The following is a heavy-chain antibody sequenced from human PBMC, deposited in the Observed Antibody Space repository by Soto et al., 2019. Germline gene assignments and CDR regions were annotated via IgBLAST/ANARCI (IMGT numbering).Heavy chain of an antibody. J-gene: IGHJ5*02. CDR3: ARAFSGGLVAALVVGDWFDP. D-gene: IGHD2-15*01. CDR1: GGSISSGGYY. CDR2: IYYSGST. Sequence: PSETLSLTCTVSGGSISSGGYYWSWIRQHPGKGLEWIGYIYYSGSTYYKPSLKSRVTISVDTSKNQFSLKLSSVTAADTAVYYCARAFSGGLVAALVVGDWFDPWGQGTLVTVSS. V-gene: IGHV4-31*03.